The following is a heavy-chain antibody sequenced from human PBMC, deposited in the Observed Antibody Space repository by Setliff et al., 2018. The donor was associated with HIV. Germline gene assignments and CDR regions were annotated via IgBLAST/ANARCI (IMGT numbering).Heavy chain of an antibody. J-gene: IGHJ4*02. CDR1: GGPVSPFS. CDR2: LYISGNT. CDR3: ARVIKSALLN. V-gene: IGHV4-59*02. Sequence: PSETLSLTCSVSGGPVSPFSRTWVRQSPGKGLEWIGYLYISGNTDYNPSLRGRVTISRDTSKNEFSLILSSVTAADAGVYFCARVIKSALLNWGRGTMVTVSS.